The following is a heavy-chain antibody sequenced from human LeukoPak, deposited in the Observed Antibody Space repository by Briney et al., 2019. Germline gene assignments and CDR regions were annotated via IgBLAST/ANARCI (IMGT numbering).Heavy chain of an antibody. V-gene: IGHV1-2*02. Sequence: ASVKVSCKSSGYTFVGYYMHWVRQAPGQGLDWMGWINPNNGGPKYAQKFQGRVTMTRDTSISTVYMELSSLRSDDTDVYYCARVEGYCSAGSCGNWFDPWGQGTLVTVSS. J-gene: IGHJ5*02. CDR1: GYTFVGYY. CDR3: ARVEGYCSAGSCGNWFDP. D-gene: IGHD2-15*01. CDR2: INPNNGGP.